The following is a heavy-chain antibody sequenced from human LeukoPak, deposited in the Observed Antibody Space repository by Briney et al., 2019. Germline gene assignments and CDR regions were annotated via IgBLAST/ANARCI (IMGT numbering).Heavy chain of an antibody. CDR3: ARGGQVVPAAIIVFDI. D-gene: IGHD2-2*02. CDR2: IYHSGST. Sequence: SETLSLTCTVSGGSISSGGYYWSWIRQPPGKGLEWLGYIYHSGSTYYNPSLKSRVTISVDRSKNQFSLKLSSVTAADTAVYYCARGGQVVPAAIIVFDIWGQGTMVTVSS. V-gene: IGHV4-30-2*01. J-gene: IGHJ3*02. CDR1: GGSISSGGYY.